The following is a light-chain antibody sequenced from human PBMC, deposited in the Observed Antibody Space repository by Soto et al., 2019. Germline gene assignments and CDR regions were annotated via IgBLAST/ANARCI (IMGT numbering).Light chain of an antibody. CDR2: DAS. CDR3: QQRRNWLT. V-gene: IGKV3-11*01. CDR1: QSVSTY. Sequence: IGLTQSPATLSLSPGERATLSCTASQSVSTYLAWYQQKPGQAPRLLIYDASNRATGIPARFSGSGSGTDFTLTISSLEPEDFAVYYCQQRRNWLTFGGGTKVDIK. J-gene: IGKJ4*01.